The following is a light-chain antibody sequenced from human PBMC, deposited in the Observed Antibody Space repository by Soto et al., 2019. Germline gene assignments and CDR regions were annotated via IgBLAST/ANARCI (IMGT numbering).Light chain of an antibody. J-gene: IGKJ2*01. Sequence: EIVLTQSPDTLYLSPGEGATLSCRASQRVNSSYLAWYQQKPGQAPRLLISGASDRATGVPARVSGSGYGTDFTLTISRLEPEDFAVYYCQQYVNSPVNFGQGTKLQIK. CDR2: GAS. V-gene: IGKV3-20*01. CDR3: QQYVNSPVN. CDR1: QRVNSSY.